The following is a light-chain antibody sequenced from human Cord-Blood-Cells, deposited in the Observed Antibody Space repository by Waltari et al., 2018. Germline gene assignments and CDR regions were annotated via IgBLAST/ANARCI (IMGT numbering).Light chain of an antibody. CDR3: QQSYSTPYT. J-gene: IGKJ2*01. V-gene: IGKV1-39*01. CDR1: QSISSY. CDR2: AAS. Sequence: DIQMTQSPSSLSASVGDRFTIPCRASQSISSYLNWYQQKPGKAPKLLIYAASSLQSGVPSRFSGSGSGTDFTLTISSLQPEDFATYYCQQSYSTPYTFGQGTKLEIK.